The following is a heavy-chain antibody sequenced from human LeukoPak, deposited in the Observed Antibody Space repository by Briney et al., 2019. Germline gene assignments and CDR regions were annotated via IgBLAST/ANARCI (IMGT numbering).Heavy chain of an antibody. CDR2: VFYSGST. Sequence: PSETLSLTCTVSGGSISTHYWSWIRQPPGKGLEWIGYVFYSGSTNYNSSLKSRVTISVDTSKNQFSLKLRSVTAADTAVYYCVRALYGSGPFDIWGQGTMVTVSS. CDR1: GGSISTHY. CDR3: VRALYGSGPFDI. D-gene: IGHD3-10*01. V-gene: IGHV4-59*11. J-gene: IGHJ3*02.